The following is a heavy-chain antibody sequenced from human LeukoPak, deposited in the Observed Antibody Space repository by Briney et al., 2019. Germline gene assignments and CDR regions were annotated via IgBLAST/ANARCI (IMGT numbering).Heavy chain of an antibody. V-gene: IGHV5-51*01. Sequence: GESLKISCKSSGDSFTSYCISWVRQMPGQGQESKGIIFAGDSDTRYSPSFQGQVTISADKSISTAYLQWSSLKASDTAMYYCATGSRGSTSCYEHWGQGTLVTVSS. CDR1: GDSFTSYC. CDR3: ATGSRGSTSCYEH. D-gene: IGHD2-2*01. CDR2: IFAGDSDT. J-gene: IGHJ1*01.